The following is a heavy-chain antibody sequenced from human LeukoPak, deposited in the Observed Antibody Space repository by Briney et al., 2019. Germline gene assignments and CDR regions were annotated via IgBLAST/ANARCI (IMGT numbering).Heavy chain of an antibody. Sequence: ASVKVSCKASGYTFTSYDINWVRQATGQGLEWMGWMNPNSGNTGYAQKFQGRVTMTRNTSISTAYMELSSLRSEDTAVYYCARGNIVVVPAAMGYYYYYMDVWGKGTTVTVSS. CDR3: ARGNIVVVPAAMGYYYYYMDV. V-gene: IGHV1-8*01. CDR2: MNPNSGNT. D-gene: IGHD2-2*01. J-gene: IGHJ6*03. CDR1: GYTFTSYD.